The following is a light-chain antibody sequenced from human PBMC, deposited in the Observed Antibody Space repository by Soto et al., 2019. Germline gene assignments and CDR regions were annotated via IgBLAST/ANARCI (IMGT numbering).Light chain of an antibody. CDR3: QQYSSYYT. CDR2: KSS. V-gene: IGKV1-5*03. Sequence: DLQMTQSPSTLSASIGDRVTITCRASQNIFTWLAWYQKKPGKAPTLLIYKSSNLQSGVPSRFSGSGSGTEFPLTIASLQPEDFATYYCQQYSSYYTFGQGTKLEIK. J-gene: IGKJ2*01. CDR1: QNIFTW.